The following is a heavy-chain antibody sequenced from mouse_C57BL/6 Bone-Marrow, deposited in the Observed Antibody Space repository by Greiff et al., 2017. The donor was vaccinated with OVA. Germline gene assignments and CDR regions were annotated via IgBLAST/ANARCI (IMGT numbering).Heavy chain of an antibody. CDR1: EYEFPSHD. J-gene: IGHJ3*01. Sequence: DVMLVESGGGLVQPGESLKLSCESNEYEFPSHDMSWVRKTPEKRLELVAAINSDGGSTYYPDTMERRFIISRDNTKKTLYLQMSSLRSEDTALYYCARQGVYDGYWGFAYWGQGTLVTVSA. CDR2: INSDGGST. D-gene: IGHD2-3*01. CDR3: ARQGVYDGYWGFAY. V-gene: IGHV5-2*01.